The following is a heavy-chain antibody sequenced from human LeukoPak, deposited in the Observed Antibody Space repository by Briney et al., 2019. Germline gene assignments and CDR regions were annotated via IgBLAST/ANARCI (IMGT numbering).Heavy chain of an antibody. CDR2: IYHSGST. J-gene: IGHJ5*02. CDR3: ARGSPRGPNWFDP. D-gene: IGHD3-10*01. V-gene: IGHV4-4*02. CDR1: GGSISSSNW. Sequence: KTSETLSLTCAVSGGSISSSNWWSWVRQPPGKGLEWIGEIYHSGSTNYNPSLKSRVTVSVDKSKNQFSLKLSSVTAADTAVYYCARGSPRGPNWFDPWGQGTLVTVSS.